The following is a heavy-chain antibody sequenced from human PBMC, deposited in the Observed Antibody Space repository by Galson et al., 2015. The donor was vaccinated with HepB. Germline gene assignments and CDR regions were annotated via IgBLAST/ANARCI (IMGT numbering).Heavy chain of an antibody. CDR3: ARLGDFSGYSSS. Sequence: SLRLSCAASGFTFSGSAIHWVRQASGTGPEWVGRIRSKASNYATTYVASLKGRFIISRDDSKNTAYLHMFSLRIEDTAVYYCARLGDFSGYSSSWGQGTLVTVSS. V-gene: IGHV3-73*01. J-gene: IGHJ4*02. D-gene: IGHD6-13*01. CDR1: GFTFSGSA. CDR2: IRSKASNYAT.